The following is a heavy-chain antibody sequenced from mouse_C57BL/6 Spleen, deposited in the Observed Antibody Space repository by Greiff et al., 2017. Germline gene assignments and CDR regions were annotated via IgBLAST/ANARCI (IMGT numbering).Heavy chain of an antibody. D-gene: IGHD1-1*01. Sequence: VHLVESGAELVKPGASVKISCKASGYAFSSYWMNWVKQRPGKGLEWIGQIYPGDGDTNYNGKFKGKATLTADKSSSTAYMQLSSLTSEDSAVYFCARDYGSSPAWFAYWGQGTLVTVSA. V-gene: IGHV1-80*01. J-gene: IGHJ3*01. CDR1: GYAFSSYW. CDR3: ARDYGSSPAWFAY. CDR2: IYPGDGDT.